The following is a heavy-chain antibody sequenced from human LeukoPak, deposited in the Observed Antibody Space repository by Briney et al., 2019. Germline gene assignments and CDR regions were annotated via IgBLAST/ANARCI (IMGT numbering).Heavy chain of an antibody. CDR2: ISTTVGNT. Sequence: GGSLRLSCAASGFTFSTSAMRWVRQAPGKGLEWVSSISTTVGNTYYADSVKGRFTISRDNSNHTLYLQMNSLTAEDTAVYYCTKRAEFGGFDPWGQGTLVTVSS. J-gene: IGHJ5*02. V-gene: IGHV3-23*01. D-gene: IGHD3-10*01. CDR1: GFTFSTSA. CDR3: TKRAEFGGFDP.